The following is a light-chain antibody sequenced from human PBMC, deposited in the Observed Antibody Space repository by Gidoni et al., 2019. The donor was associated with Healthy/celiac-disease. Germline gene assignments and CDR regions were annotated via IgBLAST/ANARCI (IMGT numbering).Light chain of an antibody. CDR1: HSLLHSNGYNY. J-gene: IGKJ2*01. CDR2: LGS. CDR3: MQALQTRYT. V-gene: IGKV2-28*01. Sequence: DIVMTQSPLSLPVTPGEPASISCRSSHSLLHSNGYNYLDWYLQKPGQSPQLLIYLGSNRASGVPDRFSGSGSGTDFTLKISRVEAEDVGVYYCMQALQTRYTFGQGPSWRSN.